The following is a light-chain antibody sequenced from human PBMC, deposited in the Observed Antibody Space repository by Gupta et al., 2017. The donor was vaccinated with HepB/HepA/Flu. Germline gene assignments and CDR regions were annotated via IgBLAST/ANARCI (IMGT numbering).Light chain of an antibody. Sequence: QSALTQPASVSGSPGQSITISCTGTSSDVGGYNYVSWYQQHPGKAHNLMIYDVSKRPAGVSNRFSGSKSGNTASLTISGHQAEDEADYYCSSYTSSSHVVFGGGTKLTVL. CDR1: SSDVGGYNY. J-gene: IGLJ2*01. CDR3: SSYTSSSHVV. CDR2: DVS. V-gene: IGLV2-14*03.